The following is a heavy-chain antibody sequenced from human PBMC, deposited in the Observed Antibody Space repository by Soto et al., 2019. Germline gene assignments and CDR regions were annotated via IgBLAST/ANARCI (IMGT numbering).Heavy chain of an antibody. V-gene: IGHV3-21*01. CDR3: AREDSIIIPAVSDF. CDR1: GFAFNNYG. Sequence: GALRLSCTVSGFAFNNYGINWVRQAPGKGLKWVSSISKSDYTYYSDSVKGRFTISRDNAKNSVSLQMNTLRVEDTAVYYCAREDSIIIPAVSDFWGQGTLVTVSS. D-gene: IGHD2-2*01. CDR2: ISKSDYT. J-gene: IGHJ4*02.